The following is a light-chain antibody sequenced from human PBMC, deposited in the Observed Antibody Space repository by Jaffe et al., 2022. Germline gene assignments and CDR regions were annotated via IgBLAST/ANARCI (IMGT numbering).Light chain of an antibody. CDR3: SSYAGRDTWV. J-gene: IGLJ3*02. CDR1: SSDVGAYNN. CDR2: EIA. Sequence: QSALTQPPSASGSPGQSVTISCTGTSSDVGAYNNVAWYQQHPGKAPKLIISEIAKRPSGVPDRFSGSKSGNTASLTVSGLQPEDEAEYYCSSYAGRDTWVFGGGTTLTIL. V-gene: IGLV2-8*01.